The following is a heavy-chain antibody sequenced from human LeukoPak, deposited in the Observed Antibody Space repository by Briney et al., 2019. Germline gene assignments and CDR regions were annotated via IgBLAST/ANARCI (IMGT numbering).Heavy chain of an antibody. CDR1: GFTFSSYG. J-gene: IGHJ4*02. CDR2: ISYDGSNK. CDR3: AKDGGSESPLDY. V-gene: IGHV3-30*18. D-gene: IGHD3-16*01. Sequence: GGSLRLSCAASGFTFSSYGIHWVRQAPGKGLEWVAVISYDGSNKYYADSVKGRFTISRDNSKNTLYLQMNSLRAEDTAVYYCAKDGGSESPLDYWGQGTLVTVSS.